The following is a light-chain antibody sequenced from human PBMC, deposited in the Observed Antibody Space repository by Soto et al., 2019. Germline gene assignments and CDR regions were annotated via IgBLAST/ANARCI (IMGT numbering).Light chain of an antibody. CDR1: SSDIGTYNY. V-gene: IGLV2-8*01. CDR2: EVS. Sequence: QSALTQPPSASGSPGQSVTISCTGTSSDIGTYNYVSWYQHHPGKAPKLIIYEVSKRPSGVPDRFSGSKSDNTASLTVSGLQADDESTYYCTAYAGRFAVFGGGTKLTVL. J-gene: IGLJ2*01. CDR3: TAYAGRFAV.